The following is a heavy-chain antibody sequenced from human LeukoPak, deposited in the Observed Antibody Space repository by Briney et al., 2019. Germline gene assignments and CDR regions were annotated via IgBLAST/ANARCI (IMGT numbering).Heavy chain of an antibody. J-gene: IGHJ6*04. D-gene: IGHD3-10*01. CDR1: GGTFSSYA. CDR2: IVPIFGTA. Sequence: ASVKVSCKASGGTFSSYAISWVRQAPGQGLEWMGGIVPIFGTANYAQKVQGRVTITAAKSTSTAYMELSSLRSEDPAVYYCARDNTPLRERFGELSENYYYYGMDVWGNGTTVTASS. CDR3: ARDNTPLRERFGELSENYYYYGMDV. V-gene: IGHV1-69*06.